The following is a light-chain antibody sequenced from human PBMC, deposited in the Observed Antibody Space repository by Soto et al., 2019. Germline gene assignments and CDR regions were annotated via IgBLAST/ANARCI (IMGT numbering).Light chain of an antibody. J-gene: IGLJ1*01. V-gene: IGLV9-49*01. CDR2: VGTGGIVG. CDR1: SGYGNYK. CDR3: GADHGSGSNFVYV. Sequence: QLVLTQPPSASASLGASVTLTCTLSSGYGNYKVDWYQQRPGKGPRFVMRVGTGGIVGSKGDGIPDRFSVLGSGLNRYLTIKNIQEEDESDYHCGADHGSGSNFVYVFGTGTKVTVL.